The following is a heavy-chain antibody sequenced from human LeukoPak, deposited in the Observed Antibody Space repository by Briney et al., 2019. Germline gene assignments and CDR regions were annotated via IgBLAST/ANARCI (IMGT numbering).Heavy chain of an antibody. V-gene: IGHV1-69*13. CDR2: IIPIFGTA. J-gene: IGHJ4*02. Sequence: ASVKVSCKASGYTFTSYYMHWVRQAPGQGLEWMGGIIPIFGTANYAQKFQGRVTITADESTSTAYMELSSLRSEDTAVYYCARVGSGSYYDGGFDYWGQGTLVTVSS. CDR3: ARVGSGSYYDGGFDY. D-gene: IGHD1-26*01. CDR1: GYTFTSYY.